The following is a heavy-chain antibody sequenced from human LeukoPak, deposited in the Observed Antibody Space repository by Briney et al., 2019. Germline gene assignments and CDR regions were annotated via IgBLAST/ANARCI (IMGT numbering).Heavy chain of an antibody. Sequence: SETLSLTCTVSGGSISSYYWSWLRQPPGKGLEWIGYIYYSGSTNHNPSLKSRVTISVDTSKNQFSLKLSSVTAADTAVYYCARDGDATVTTGSAYYYGMDVWGKGTTVTVSS. J-gene: IGHJ6*04. CDR3: ARDGDATVTTGSAYYYGMDV. CDR2: IYYSGST. D-gene: IGHD4-17*01. V-gene: IGHV4-59*01. CDR1: GGSISSYY.